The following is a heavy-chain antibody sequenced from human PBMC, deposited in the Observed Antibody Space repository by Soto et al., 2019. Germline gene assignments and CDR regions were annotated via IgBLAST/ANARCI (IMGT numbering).Heavy chain of an antibody. CDR2: INQDGSEK. J-gene: IGHJ4*02. CDR3: SRVEYVTSSPIG. V-gene: IGHV3-7*03. CDR1: GFTLSNYW. D-gene: IGHD6-6*01. Sequence: GGSLRLSCAASGFTLSNYWMHWVRQAPGKGLEWVANINQDGSEKYYVDSVKGRFTISRDDSKNMAYLQMNGLKTEDTAMYYCSRVEYVTSSPIGWGQGTLVTVSS.